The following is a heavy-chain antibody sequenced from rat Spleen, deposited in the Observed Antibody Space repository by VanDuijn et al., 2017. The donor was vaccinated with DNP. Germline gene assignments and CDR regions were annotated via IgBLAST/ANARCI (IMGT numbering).Heavy chain of an antibody. V-gene: IGHV3-1*01. D-gene: IGHD1-1*01. CDR1: GYSITSDY. CDR2: ISYSGST. J-gene: IGHJ2*01. Sequence: VQLQESGPGLVKPSQSLSLTCSVTGYSITSDYWAWIRTFPGNKMEYIGHISYSGSTNYNPSLKSRFSITRDTSKNQFILQLNSVTTEDTATYYCTRSGIYDDSANSLYYWVQGVMVTVAS. CDR3: TRSGIYDDSANSLYY.